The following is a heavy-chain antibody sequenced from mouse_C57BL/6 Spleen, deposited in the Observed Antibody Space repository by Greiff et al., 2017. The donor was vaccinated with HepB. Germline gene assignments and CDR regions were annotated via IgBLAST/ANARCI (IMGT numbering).Heavy chain of an antibody. J-gene: IGHJ1*03. D-gene: IGHD1-1*01. V-gene: IGHV5-4*03. CDR1: GFTFSSYA. Sequence: EVKLMESGGGLVKPGGSLKLSCAASGFTFSSYAMSWVRQTPEKRLEWVATISDGGSYTYYPDNVKGRFTISRDNAKNNLYLQMSHLKSEDTAMYYCARGFITTVVANWYFDVWGTGTTVTVSS. CDR3: ARGFITTVVANWYFDV. CDR2: ISDGGSYT.